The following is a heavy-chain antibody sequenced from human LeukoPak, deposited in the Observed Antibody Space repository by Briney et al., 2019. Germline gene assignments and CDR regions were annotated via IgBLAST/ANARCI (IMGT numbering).Heavy chain of an antibody. CDR1: GFSLSTSGMC. V-gene: IGHV2-5*08. CDR2: IDWDDDK. J-gene: IGHJ4*02. D-gene: IGHD3-16*01. CDR3: AHRRGGEFDY. Sequence: SGPALVKPTQTLTLTCTFSGFSLSTSGMCVSWIRQPPGKALEWLARIDWDDDKRYSPSLKSRLTITKDTSKNQVVLTMTNMDPVDTATYYCAHRRGGEFDYWGQGTLVTVSS.